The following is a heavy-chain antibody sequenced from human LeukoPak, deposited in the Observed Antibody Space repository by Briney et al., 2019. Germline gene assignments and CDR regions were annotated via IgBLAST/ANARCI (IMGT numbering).Heavy chain of an antibody. CDR1: GGSISSSSYY. CDR3: ARATMIVASRWFDP. Sequence: SETLSLTCTVSGGSISSSSYYWGWIRQPPGKGLEWIGSIYYSGSTYYNPSLKSRVTISVDMSKNQFSLKLSSVTAADTAVYYCARATMIVASRWFDPWGQGTLVTVSS. V-gene: IGHV4-39*07. CDR2: IYYSGST. D-gene: IGHD3-22*01. J-gene: IGHJ5*02.